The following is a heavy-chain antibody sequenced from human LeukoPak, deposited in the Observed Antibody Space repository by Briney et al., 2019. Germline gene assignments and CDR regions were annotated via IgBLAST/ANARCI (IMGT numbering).Heavy chain of an antibody. D-gene: IGHD6-19*01. J-gene: IGHJ5*02. Sequence: GESLKISCKGSGYSFTSYWIGWVRQMPGKGLEWMGIIYPGDSDTRYSPSFQGQVTISADKSISTAYLQWSSLKASDTAMYYCASLSSSGWYQLSPPHHWGQGTLVTVSS. CDR3: ASLSSSGWYQLSPPHH. CDR1: GYSFTSYW. CDR2: IYPGDSDT. V-gene: IGHV5-51*01.